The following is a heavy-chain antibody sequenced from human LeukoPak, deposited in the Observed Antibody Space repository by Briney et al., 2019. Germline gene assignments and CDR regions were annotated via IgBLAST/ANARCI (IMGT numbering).Heavy chain of an antibody. CDR2: ISSSSSTI. V-gene: IGHV3-48*01. CDR3: ARRERQSANYYYFDY. J-gene: IGHJ4*02. D-gene: IGHD4/OR15-4a*01. Sequence: GGSLRLSCAASGFTFSTYSMNWVRQAPGKGLEWVSYISSSSSTIYYADSVKGRFTISRDNAKNSLYLQMNSLRAEDTAVYYCARRERQSANYYYFDYWGQGTLVTVSS. CDR1: GFTFSTYS.